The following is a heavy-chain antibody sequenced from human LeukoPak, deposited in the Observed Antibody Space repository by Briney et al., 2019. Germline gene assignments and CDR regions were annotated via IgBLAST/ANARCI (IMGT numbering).Heavy chain of an antibody. J-gene: IGHJ4*02. CDR2: IYYSGST. V-gene: IGHV4-59*07. CDR3: ARSTGDY. CDR1: GGSTSSYY. Sequence: SNPQSLTATLSGGSTSSYYWSWIRQPTGKGLEWIGYIYYSGSTNYNPSLKSRVTISVDTSKNQFSLKLSSVTAADTAVYYCARSTGDYWGQGTLVTVSS.